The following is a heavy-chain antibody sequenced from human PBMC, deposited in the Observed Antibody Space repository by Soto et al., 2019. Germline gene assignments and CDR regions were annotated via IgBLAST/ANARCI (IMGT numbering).Heavy chain of an antibody. CDR3: ARLAQQLTWFDP. CDR2: IYYSGST. CDR1: GGSISSGGYY. V-gene: IGHV4-31*02. D-gene: IGHD6-13*01. J-gene: IGHJ5*02. Sequence: KPWETLSLTGTVSGGSISSGGYYWSRIRQHPGKGLEWIGYIYYSGSTYYNPSLKSRVTISVDTSKNQFSLKLSSVTAADTAVYYCARLAQQLTWFDPWGQGTLVTVSS.